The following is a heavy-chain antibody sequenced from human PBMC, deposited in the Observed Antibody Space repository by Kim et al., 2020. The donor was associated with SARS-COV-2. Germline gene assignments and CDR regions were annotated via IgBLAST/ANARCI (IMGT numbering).Heavy chain of an antibody. CDR1: GFTFSSYA. Sequence: GGSLRLSCAASGFTFSSYAMSWVRQAPGKGLEWVSAISGSGGSTYYADSVKGRFTISRDNSKNTLYLQMNSLRAEDTAVYYCAKSGMSDYYYYMDVWGKGTTVTVSS. J-gene: IGHJ6*03. V-gene: IGHV3-23*01. CDR2: ISGSGGST. CDR3: AKSGMSDYYYYMDV. D-gene: IGHD1-26*01.